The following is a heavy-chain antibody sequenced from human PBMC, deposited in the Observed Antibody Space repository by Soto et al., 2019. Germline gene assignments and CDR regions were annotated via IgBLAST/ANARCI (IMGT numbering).Heavy chain of an antibody. J-gene: IGHJ4*02. V-gene: IGHV1-18*01. CDR2: ISAHNGNT. Sequence: QVHLVQSGAEVKKPGASVKVSCKASGYTFTSYGITWVRQAPGQGLEWMGWISAHNGNTDYVQKLQGRVIVTRDTSTSPAYMELRRLISDDTAVYYCARGRYGDYWGQGALVTVSS. CDR1: GYTFTSYG. CDR3: ARGRYGDY. D-gene: IGHD1-1*01.